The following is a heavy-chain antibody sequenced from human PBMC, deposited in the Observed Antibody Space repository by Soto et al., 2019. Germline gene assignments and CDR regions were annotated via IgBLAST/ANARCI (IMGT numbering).Heavy chain of an antibody. CDR3: ARSSGDSSCYYRAKDAFDI. V-gene: IGHV1-46*01. J-gene: IGHJ3*02. CDR2: INPSGGST. CDR1: GYTFTSYY. D-gene: IGHD3-22*01. Sequence: QVQLVQSGAEVKKPGASVKVSCKSSGYTFTSYYMHWVRQAPGQGLEWMGIINPSGGSTSYAQKFQGRVTMTRDTSTSTVYMELSSLRSEDTAVYYCARSSGDSSCYYRAKDAFDIWGQGTMVTVSS.